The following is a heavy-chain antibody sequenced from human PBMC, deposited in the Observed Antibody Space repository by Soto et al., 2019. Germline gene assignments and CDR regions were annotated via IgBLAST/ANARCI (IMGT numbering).Heavy chain of an antibody. J-gene: IGHJ4*02. CDR1: GFTCSNYA. D-gene: IGHD2-21*02. CDR2: ISGSGGTT. V-gene: IGHV3-23*01. Sequence: GSLRLSCAASGFTCSNYAMNWVRQAPGKGLEWVSAISGSGGTTYYADSVKGRFTISRDNSKNTLYLQMSSLRAEDTAVYYCVKDPPAYCGGDCFINFVHAFDIWGQGTLVTVSS. CDR3: VKDPPAYCGGDCFINFVHAFDI.